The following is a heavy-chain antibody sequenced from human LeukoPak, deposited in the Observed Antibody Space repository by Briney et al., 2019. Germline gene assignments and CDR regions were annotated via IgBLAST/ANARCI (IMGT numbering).Heavy chain of an antibody. CDR1: GGSFSGYY. V-gene: IGHV4-34*01. J-gene: IGHJ4*02. Sequence: SETLSLTCAVYGGSFSGYYWSWIRQPPGKGLEWIGEINHSGSTNYNPSLKSRVTISVDTSKNQFSLKLSSVTAADTAVYYCARAADSSGWTDYWGQGTLVTVSS. D-gene: IGHD6-19*01. CDR2: INHSGST. CDR3: ARAADSSGWTDY.